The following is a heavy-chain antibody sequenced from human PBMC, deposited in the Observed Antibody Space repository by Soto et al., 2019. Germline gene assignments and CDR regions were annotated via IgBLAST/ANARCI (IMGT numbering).Heavy chain of an antibody. Sequence: GGSLTLSCAASGFTISSTYMSWVRQVPGKGLVWISHINSDGSATDYADSVKGRFTISRDNAKNTLYLQMNSLRAEDTAVYYCSSSWSFDYWGQGALVTVSS. CDR1: GFTISSTY. CDR3: SSSWSFDY. CDR2: INSDGSAT. V-gene: IGHV3-74*01. J-gene: IGHJ4*02.